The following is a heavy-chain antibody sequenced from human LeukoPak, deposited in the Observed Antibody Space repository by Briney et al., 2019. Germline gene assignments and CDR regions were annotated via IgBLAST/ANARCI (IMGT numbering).Heavy chain of an antibody. CDR1: GFTVSSNY. J-gene: IGHJ5*02. Sequence: PGGSLRLSCAASGFTVSSNYMSWVRQAPGKGLEWVSAITGSGGSTYYADSVKGRFTISRDNSKNTLYLQMNSLRAEDTAVYYCAKGSNVDSWGQGTLVTVSP. CDR2: ITGSGGST. D-gene: IGHD5-12*01. V-gene: IGHV3-23*01. CDR3: AKGSNVDS.